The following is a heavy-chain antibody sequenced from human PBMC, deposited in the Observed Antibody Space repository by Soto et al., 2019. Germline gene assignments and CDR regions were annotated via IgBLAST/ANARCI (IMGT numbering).Heavy chain of an antibody. CDR2: IYNSGNT. Sequence: QVQLQESGPGLVKPSQTLSLTCTVSGASTSTGGYYWSWIRQHPGKGLEWIGYIYNSGNTYYNSSLKSRATISLDTSKNHFSLNLTSVTAADTAVYYCARVRMILVVSHFVYWGQGILVTVSS. CDR3: ARVRMILVVSHFVY. V-gene: IGHV4-31*03. D-gene: IGHD3-22*01. J-gene: IGHJ4*02. CDR1: GASTSTGGYY.